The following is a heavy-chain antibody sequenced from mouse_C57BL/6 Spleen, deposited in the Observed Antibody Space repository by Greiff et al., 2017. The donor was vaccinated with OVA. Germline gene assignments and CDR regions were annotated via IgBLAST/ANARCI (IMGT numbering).Heavy chain of an antibody. Sequence: LVESGAELARPGASVKLSCKASGYTFTSYGISWVKQRTGQGLEWIGEIYPRSGNTYYNEKFKGKATLTADKSSSTAYMELRSLTSEDSAVYFCARKGDDYDDYYAMDYWGQGTSVTVSS. V-gene: IGHV1-81*01. J-gene: IGHJ4*01. CDR2: IYPRSGNT. CDR3: ARKGDDYDDYYAMDY. D-gene: IGHD2-4*01. CDR1: GYTFTSYG.